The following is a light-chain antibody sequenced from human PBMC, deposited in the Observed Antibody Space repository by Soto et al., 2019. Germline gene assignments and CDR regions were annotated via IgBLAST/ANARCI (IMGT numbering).Light chain of an antibody. CDR3: QQRSNWPRT. CDR1: QGISSW. V-gene: IGKV3-11*01. J-gene: IGKJ1*01. CDR2: GAS. Sequence: TQSPSSVSASVGDRVTITCRASQGISSWLAWYQQKPGQAPRLLFYGASNRATGIPARFSGSGSGTDFTLTISSLEPEDFAVYYCQQRSNWPRTFGQGTKVDIK.